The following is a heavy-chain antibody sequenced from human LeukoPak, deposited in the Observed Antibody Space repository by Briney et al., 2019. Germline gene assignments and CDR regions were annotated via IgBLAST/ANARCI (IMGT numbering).Heavy chain of an antibody. CDR1: GYTFTSYY. J-gene: IGHJ5*02. CDR3: ARSPTMVRGVLVYNWLDP. Sequence: ASVSVSCTASGYTFTSYYMHWVRQAPGQGLEWVGIINPSGGSTTYAQKFQGRVTITRDTSTSTVYMELSSLRSEDTAVYYCARSPTMVRGVLVYNWLDPWGQGTLVTVSS. V-gene: IGHV1-46*01. D-gene: IGHD3-10*01. CDR2: INPSGGST.